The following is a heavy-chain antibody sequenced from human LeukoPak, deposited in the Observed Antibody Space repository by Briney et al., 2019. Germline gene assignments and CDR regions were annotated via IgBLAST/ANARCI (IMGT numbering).Heavy chain of an antibody. J-gene: IGHJ4*02. Sequence: GGSLRLSCAASGFIFDSYAMHWVRQAPGKGLEWVAVIWYDGTKKYYVDSVKGRFTISRDNSKNTLYLQMNSLRAEDTAVYYCARVLQFLDHWGQGTLVTVSS. CDR1: GFIFDSYA. CDR3: ARVLQFLDH. V-gene: IGHV3-33*01. D-gene: IGHD6-19*01. CDR2: IWYDGTKK.